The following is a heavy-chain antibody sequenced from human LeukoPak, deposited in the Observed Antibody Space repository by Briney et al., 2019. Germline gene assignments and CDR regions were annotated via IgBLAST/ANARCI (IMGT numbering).Heavy chain of an antibody. V-gene: IGHV3-48*03. D-gene: IGHD6-6*01. CDR1: GVTFSSYE. Sequence: PVGSLRLSCAASGVTFSSYEMNWGRQTPREGVWWVSYISSGRTIDYADSVKGRFTISRDNPKKSLYLQVNSLRAEDTAVYYCARLYRSSSGKAFDIWGQGTMVTVSS. J-gene: IGHJ3*02. CDR3: ARLYRSSSGKAFDI. CDR2: ISSGRTI.